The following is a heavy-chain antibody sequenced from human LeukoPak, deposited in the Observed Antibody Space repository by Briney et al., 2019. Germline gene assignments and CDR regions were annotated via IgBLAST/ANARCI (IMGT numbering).Heavy chain of an antibody. Sequence: RGSLRLSCAASGFIFSNYGMTWVRQAPGKGLEWVSIINYSGTDTYYADSVKGRFTISRDNAKNSLYLQMNSLRAEDTAVYYCARDSMIVANLDYWGQGTLVTVSS. D-gene: IGHD3-22*01. J-gene: IGHJ4*02. CDR1: GFIFSNYG. V-gene: IGHV3-21*01. CDR3: ARDSMIVANLDY. CDR2: INYSGTDT.